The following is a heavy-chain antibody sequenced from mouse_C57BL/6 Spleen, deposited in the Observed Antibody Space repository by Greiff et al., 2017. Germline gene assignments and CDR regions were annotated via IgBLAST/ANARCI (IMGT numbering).Heavy chain of an antibody. J-gene: IGHJ1*03. Sequence: QVQLKQSGPELVKPGASVKLSCKASGYTFTSYDINWVKQRPGQGLEWIGWIYPRDGSTKYNEKFKGKATLTVDTSSSTAYMELHSLTSEDSAVYFCAKGFTTVVARSWYFDVWGTGTTVTVSS. CDR1: GYTFTSYD. V-gene: IGHV1-85*01. D-gene: IGHD1-1*01. CDR2: IYPRDGST. CDR3: AKGFTTVVARSWYFDV.